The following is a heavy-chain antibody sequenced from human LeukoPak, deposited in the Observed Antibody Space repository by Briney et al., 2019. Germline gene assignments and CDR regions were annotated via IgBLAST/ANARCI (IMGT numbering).Heavy chain of an antibody. Sequence: SLRLSRAACGFTFDDYAMPGVGQAPGKELAGVSGISWYSGSIGYADSVKGRFTISRDNAKNSLYLQMNSLRAEDTALYYCAKDIGSPSGSKAYYGMDVWGQGTTVTVSS. CDR2: ISWYSGSI. CDR1: GFTFDDYA. V-gene: IGHV3-9*01. D-gene: IGHD1-26*01. CDR3: AKDIGSPSGSKAYYGMDV. J-gene: IGHJ6*02.